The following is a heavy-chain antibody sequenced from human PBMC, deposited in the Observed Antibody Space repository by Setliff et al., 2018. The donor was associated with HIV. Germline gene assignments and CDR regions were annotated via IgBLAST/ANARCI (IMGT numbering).Heavy chain of an antibody. J-gene: IGHJ2*01. CDR2: IFYTGNT. D-gene: IGHD3-22*01. Sequence: PSETLSLTCSVSGGSISSSTYYWGWIRQPPGKGLEWIGDIFYTGNTYYNPSLKSRVAISVDTSKNQFSLKLTSVTAADTAVYYCARDVLGYDSTGRFDLWGRGTQVTVSS. V-gene: IGHV4-39*07. CDR3: ARDVLGYDSTGRFDL. CDR1: GGSISSSTYY.